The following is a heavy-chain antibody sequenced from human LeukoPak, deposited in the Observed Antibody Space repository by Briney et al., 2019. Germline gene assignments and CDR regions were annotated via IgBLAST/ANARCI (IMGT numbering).Heavy chain of an antibody. CDR1: GFTFSNYA. CDR3: AKDEFTV. D-gene: IGHD4-17*01. J-gene: IGHJ4*02. Sequence: PGGSLRLSCAASGFTFSNYAMHWVRQAPGKGLEYVSGMTSNGGSTCYADSVKGRFTISRDNSKNTLYLQMNSLRAEDTAVYYCAKDEFTVWGQGTLVTVSS. CDR2: MTSNGGST. V-gene: IGHV3-64*04.